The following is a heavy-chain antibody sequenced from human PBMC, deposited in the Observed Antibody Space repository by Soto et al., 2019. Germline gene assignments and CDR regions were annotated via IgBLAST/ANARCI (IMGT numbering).Heavy chain of an antibody. J-gene: IGHJ6*02. V-gene: IGHV3-64*02. CDR1: GFTFGTFA. Sequence: HPGGSLRLSCAASGFTFGTFAMHWVRQAPGKGLEYVSGISNNGDNTYYEDSVKGRFTISRDNSKNTLYLQMGSLRPEDTAVYYCARGRYSSDVGVGMDFWGQGTTVTVSS. CDR2: ISNNGDNT. CDR3: ARGRYSSDVGVGMDF. D-gene: IGHD6-25*01.